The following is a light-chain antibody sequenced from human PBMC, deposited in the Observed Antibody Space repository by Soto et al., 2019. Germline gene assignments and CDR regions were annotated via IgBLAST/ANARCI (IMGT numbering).Light chain of an antibody. V-gene: IGLV2-8*01. Sequence: QSALTQPPSASGSPGQSVAISCIETASNIGGYTFVSWYQQHPDKAPKLLIYDVNKRPSGVPDRFSGSKSGNTASLTVSGLQAEDEADYYCSAHGGTNPYVFGTGTKVTVL. CDR3: SAHGGTNPYV. CDR2: DVN. CDR1: ASNIGGYTF. J-gene: IGLJ1*01.